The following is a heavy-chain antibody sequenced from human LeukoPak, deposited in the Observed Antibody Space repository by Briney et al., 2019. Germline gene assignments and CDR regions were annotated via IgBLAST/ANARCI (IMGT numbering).Heavy chain of an antibody. CDR2: ISPADSHP. CDR1: GYSFTNYW. J-gene: IGHJ3*02. D-gene: IGHD3-22*01. V-gene: IGHV5-51*01. Sequence: ESLKISCKGSGYSFTNYWIGWVRQMPGKGLEWMGIISPADSHPTYSPSFQGQVTISADKSISTAYLQWSSLKASDTAMYYCAADSSGNDAFDIWGQGTMVTVSS. CDR3: AADSSGNDAFDI.